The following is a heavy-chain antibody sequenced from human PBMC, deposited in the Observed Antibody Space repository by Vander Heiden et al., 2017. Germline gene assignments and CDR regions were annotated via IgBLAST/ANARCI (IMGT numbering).Heavy chain of an antibody. CDR2: IYPGDSDT. Sequence: EVQLVQSGAEVKKPGESRKISCKGSGYSFTSYWIGWVRQMPGKGLEWMGIIYPGDSDTRYSPSFQGQVTISADKSISTAYLQWSSLKASDTAMYYCARQVSIVGATWLPGGMDVWGQGTTVTVSS. D-gene: IGHD1-26*01. V-gene: IGHV5-51*01. CDR1: GYSFTSYW. J-gene: IGHJ6*02. CDR3: ARQVSIVGATWLPGGMDV.